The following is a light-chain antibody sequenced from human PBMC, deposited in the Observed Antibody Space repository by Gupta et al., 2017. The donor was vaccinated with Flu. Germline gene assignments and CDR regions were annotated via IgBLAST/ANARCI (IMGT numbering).Light chain of an antibody. Sequence: DSQMTQSPSSLSASVGDRVTITCRASQSISSYLNWYQQKPGKAPKLLIYAASSLQSGVPSRFSGSVSGTDFTLTISSLQPEDFATYYCQQRYSTPLLTFGGGTKVEIK. CDR1: QSISSY. CDR2: AAS. J-gene: IGKJ4*01. V-gene: IGKV1-39*01. CDR3: QQRYSTPLLT.